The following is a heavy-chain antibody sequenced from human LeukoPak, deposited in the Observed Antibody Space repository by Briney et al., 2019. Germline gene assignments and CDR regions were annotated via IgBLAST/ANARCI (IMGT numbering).Heavy chain of an antibody. D-gene: IGHD3-22*01. CDR1: GFTFSDYS. Sequence: GGSLRLSCAASGFTFSDYSMNWVRQAPGRGLEWVSSISFTSSYIYYADSVKGRFTISRDNAKNSLYLQMNGLRAEDTAVYYCARDETSTGYPVGMDVWGQGTTVTVSS. J-gene: IGHJ6*02. V-gene: IGHV3-21*01. CDR3: ARDETSTGYPVGMDV. CDR2: ISFTSSYI.